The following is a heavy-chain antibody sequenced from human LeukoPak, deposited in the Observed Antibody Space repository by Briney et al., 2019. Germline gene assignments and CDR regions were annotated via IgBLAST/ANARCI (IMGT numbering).Heavy chain of an antibody. D-gene: IGHD3-22*01. Sequence: GGSLRLSCAASGFAFAQYMMHWVRQAPGKGLEWVSHITWDGGTTYYAGSVKGRFTISRDNSKNSLYLQMNSLRSEDTALYYCAKDYGNYRGSDYWGQGTLVTVSS. J-gene: IGHJ4*02. CDR2: ITWDGGTT. V-gene: IGHV3-43*01. CDR1: GFAFAQYM. CDR3: AKDYGNYRGSDY.